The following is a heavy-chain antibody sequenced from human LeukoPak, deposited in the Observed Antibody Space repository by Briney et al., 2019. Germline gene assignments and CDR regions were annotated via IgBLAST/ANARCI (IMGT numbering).Heavy chain of an antibody. D-gene: IGHD6-19*01. J-gene: IGHJ4*02. V-gene: IGHV1-24*01. CDR3: AMGVGAPEDLAVAADFDY. CDR1: GYTLTAFS. CDR2: FDSENGET. Sequence: GASVKVSCKVSGYTLTAFSMHWVRQAPGKGLEWMGGFDSENGETIYAQKFQGRVTMTEDTSIDTAYMELSSLRSEDTAVYYCAMGVGAPEDLAVAADFDYWGQGTLVTVSS.